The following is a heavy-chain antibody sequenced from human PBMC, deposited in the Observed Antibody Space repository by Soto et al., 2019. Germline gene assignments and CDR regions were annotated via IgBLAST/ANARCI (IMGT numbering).Heavy chain of an antibody. CDR3: ARRYGYNRGPLDY. Sequence: PGESLKLSCKGSGYSFTRYWIGWVRQMPGKGLEWMGIIYPGDSDTRYSPSFQGQVTISADKSISTAYLQWSSLKASDTAMYYCARRYGYNRGPLDYWGQGTLVTVSS. CDR2: IYPGDSDT. J-gene: IGHJ4*02. D-gene: IGHD5-12*01. CDR1: GYSFTRYW. V-gene: IGHV5-51*01.